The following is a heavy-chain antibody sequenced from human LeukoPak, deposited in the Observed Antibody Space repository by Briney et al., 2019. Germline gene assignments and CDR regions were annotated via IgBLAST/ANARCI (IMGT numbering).Heavy chain of an antibody. J-gene: IGHJ4*02. CDR1: GFPYSSYA. D-gene: IGHD3-10*01. CDR3: AKDTGNYYGSGSYLYYFDY. Sequence: PSGGSLSLSCAASGFPYSSYAMSWVRQAPGKGLEWVSAISGSGGSTYCADSVKGRFTISRDNSKNTLYTQMHSLRAEDTPLSYCAKDTGNYYGSGSYLYYFDYWGQGTLVTVSS. V-gene: IGHV3-23*01. CDR2: ISGSGGST.